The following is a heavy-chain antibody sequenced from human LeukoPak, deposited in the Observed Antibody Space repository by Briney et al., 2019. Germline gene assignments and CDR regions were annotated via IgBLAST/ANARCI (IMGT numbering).Heavy chain of an antibody. V-gene: IGHV5-51*01. Sequence: HGESLKISCKGSGYSFTTYWIGWVRQMPGKGLEWMVIIYPGDSDTRYRPSFQGQVTISVDKSISTAYLQWSSLKASDTGMYYCARRRYGDYNDWFDSWGQGTPVTVSS. CDR1: GYSFTTYW. D-gene: IGHD4-17*01. CDR3: ARRRYGDYNDWFDS. CDR2: IYPGDSDT. J-gene: IGHJ5*01.